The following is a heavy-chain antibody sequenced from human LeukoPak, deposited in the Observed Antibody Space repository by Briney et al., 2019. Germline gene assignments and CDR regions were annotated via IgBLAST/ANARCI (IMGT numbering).Heavy chain of an antibody. V-gene: IGHV3-23*01. J-gene: IGHJ6*02. CDR3: AKRLKRNYYYHYAMDV. CDR1: GFTFKTHA. D-gene: IGHD3-22*01. CDR2: IYDSGVIR. Sequence: GGSLRLSCAASGFTFKTHAMSWVRQAPGKGLEWVSRIYDSGVIRSYADSVKGRFTISRDNSKMTLTLQMNSLRAEDTAVYYCAKRLKRNYYYHYAMDVWGQGTTVTVSS.